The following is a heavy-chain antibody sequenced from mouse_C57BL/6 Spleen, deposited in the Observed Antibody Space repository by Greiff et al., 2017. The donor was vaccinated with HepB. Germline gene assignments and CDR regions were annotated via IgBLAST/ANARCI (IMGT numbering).Heavy chain of an antibody. Sequence: EVKLMESGPVLVKPGASVKMSCKASGYTFTDYYMNWVKQSHGKSLEWIGVINPYNGGTSYNQKFKGKATLTVDKSSSTAYMELNSLTSEDSAVYYCAREGGNYFDYWGQGTTLTVSS. CDR1: GYTFTDYY. CDR2: INPYNGGT. V-gene: IGHV1-19*01. J-gene: IGHJ2*01. CDR3: AREGGNYFDY. D-gene: IGHD1-1*02.